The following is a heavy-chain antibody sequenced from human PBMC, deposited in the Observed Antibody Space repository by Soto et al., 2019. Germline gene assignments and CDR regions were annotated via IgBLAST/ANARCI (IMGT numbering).Heavy chain of an antibody. CDR1: GFTFSSYW. J-gene: IGHJ4*02. D-gene: IGHD4-17*01. Sequence: AGGSLRLSCAASGFTFSSYWMSWVRQAPGKGLEWVANIKQDGSEKYYVDSVKGRFTISRDNAKNSLYLQMNSLRVEDTAVYYCARESDGDAFDFWGQGTLVTVSS. V-gene: IGHV3-7*03. CDR2: IKQDGSEK. CDR3: ARESDGDAFDF.